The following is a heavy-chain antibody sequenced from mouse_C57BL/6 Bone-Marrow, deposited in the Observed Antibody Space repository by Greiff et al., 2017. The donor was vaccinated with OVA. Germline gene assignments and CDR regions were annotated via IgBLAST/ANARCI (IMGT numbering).Heavy chain of an antibody. J-gene: IGHJ1*03. Sequence: EVKLVESGGGLVQSGRSLRLSCATSGFTFSVFYMEWVRQAPGKGLGWIAAGRNKANDYTTDSIASVKGRFIVSRDTSQSILYRQMNALRAEDTAIYYCARDAYYGSSPYWYFDVWGTGTTVTVSS. CDR3: ARDAYYGSSPYWYFDV. V-gene: IGHV7-1*01. CDR1: GFTFSVFY. CDR2: GRNKANDYTT. D-gene: IGHD1-1*01.